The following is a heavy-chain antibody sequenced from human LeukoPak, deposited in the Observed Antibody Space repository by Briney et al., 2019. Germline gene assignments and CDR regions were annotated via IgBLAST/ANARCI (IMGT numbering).Heavy chain of an antibody. J-gene: IGHJ4*02. CDR3: ARAYYDSSGYYESGYFDY. D-gene: IGHD3-22*01. CDR1: GGSISSYY. V-gene: IGHV4-59*01. Sequence: SETLSLTCTVSGGSISSYYWSWVRQPPGKGLEWIGYIYYSGSTNYNPSLKSRVTISVDTSKNQFSLKLSSVTAADTAVYYCARAYYDSSGYYESGYFDYWGQGTLVTVSS. CDR2: IYYSGST.